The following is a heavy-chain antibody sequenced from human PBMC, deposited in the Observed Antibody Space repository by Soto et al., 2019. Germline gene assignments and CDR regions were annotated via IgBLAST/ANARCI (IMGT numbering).Heavy chain of an antibody. CDR2: IYYSGST. D-gene: IGHD6-13*01. V-gene: IGHV4-39*01. CDR1: GGSISSSSYY. CDR3: ARPQYSSSWRDNWFDP. J-gene: IGHJ5*02. Sequence: PSETLSLTCTVSGGSISSSSYYWGWIRQPPGKGLEWIGSIYYSGSTYYNPSLKSRVTISVDTSKNQFSLKLSSVTAADTAVYYCARPQYSSSWRDNWFDPWGQGTLVTVSS.